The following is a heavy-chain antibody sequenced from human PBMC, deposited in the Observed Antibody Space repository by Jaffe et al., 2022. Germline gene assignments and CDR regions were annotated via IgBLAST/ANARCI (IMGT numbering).Heavy chain of an antibody. CDR2: IIPIFGTA. CDR3: ASADCSGGSCYPRVLDYYYMDV. CDR1: GGTFSSYA. V-gene: IGHV1-69*01. J-gene: IGHJ6*03. Sequence: QVQLVQSGAEVKKPGSSVKVSCKASGGTFSSYAISWVRQAPGQGLEWMGGIIPIFGTANYAQKFQGRVTITADESTSTAYMELSSLRSEDTAVYYCASADCSGGSCYPRVLDYYYMDVWGKGTTVTVSS. D-gene: IGHD2-15*01.